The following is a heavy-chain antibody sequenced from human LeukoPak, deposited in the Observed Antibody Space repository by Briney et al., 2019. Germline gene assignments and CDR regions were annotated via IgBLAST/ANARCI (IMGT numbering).Heavy chain of an antibody. Sequence: SETLSLTCTVSGGSISSGGYYWSWIRQHPGKGLEWIGYIYYSGSTYYNPSLKSRVTISVDTSKNQFSLKLSSVTAADTAVYYCARAPLDYGDYTASYYYYGMDVWGKGTTVTVSS. D-gene: IGHD4-17*01. J-gene: IGHJ6*04. CDR3: ARAPLDYGDYTASYYYYGMDV. V-gene: IGHV4-31*03. CDR2: IYYSGST. CDR1: GGSISSGGYY.